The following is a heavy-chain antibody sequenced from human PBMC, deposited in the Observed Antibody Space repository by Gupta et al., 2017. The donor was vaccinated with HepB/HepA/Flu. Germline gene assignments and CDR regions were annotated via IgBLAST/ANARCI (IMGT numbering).Heavy chain of an antibody. CDR3: VKDHYTRARDIYVHVDV. D-gene: IGHD2-2*02. V-gene: IGHV3-23*01. J-gene: IGHJ6*04. Sequence: EEHLLESGGGVVQPGGSLRLACAASGFAFSHFAMSWVRQTPGKGLEWLSEIRGDGGDINYADSVRGRITISRDNTINTLFLQMHSLRAEDTAVYYCVKDHYTRARDIYVHVDVWGKGTAVTVSS. CDR2: IRGDGGDI. CDR1: GFAFSHFA.